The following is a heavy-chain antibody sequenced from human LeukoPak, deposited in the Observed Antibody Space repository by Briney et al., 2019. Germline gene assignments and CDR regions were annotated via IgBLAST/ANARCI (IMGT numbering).Heavy chain of an antibody. CDR2: INHSGST. J-gene: IGHJ3*02. V-gene: IGHV4-34*01. D-gene: IGHD4-17*01. CDR1: GGSFSGYY. Sequence: PSETLSLTCAVYGGSFSGYYWSWIRQPPGKGLEWIGEINHSGSTNYNPSLKSRVTISVDTSKNQFSLKLSSVTAADTAVYYCANDYGDSRDAFDIWGQGTMVTVSS. CDR3: ANDYGDSRDAFDI.